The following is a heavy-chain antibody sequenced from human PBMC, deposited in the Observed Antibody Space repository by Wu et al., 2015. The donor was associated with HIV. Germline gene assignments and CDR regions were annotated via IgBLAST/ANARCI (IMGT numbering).Heavy chain of an antibody. J-gene: IGHJ6*02. Sequence: QVQLVQSGAEVKKPGASVKVSCKASGYTFTGYYMHWVRQAPGQGLEWMGWINPNSGGTNYAQKFQGRVTMTRDTSISTAYMELSRLRSDDTAVYYCAREEDSMITFGGVIPSPYYYYGMDVVGPRDHGSPSP. V-gene: IGHV1-2*02. CDR3: AREEDSMITFGGVIPSPYYYYGMDV. D-gene: IGHD3-16*02. CDR2: INPNSGGT. CDR1: GYTFTGYY.